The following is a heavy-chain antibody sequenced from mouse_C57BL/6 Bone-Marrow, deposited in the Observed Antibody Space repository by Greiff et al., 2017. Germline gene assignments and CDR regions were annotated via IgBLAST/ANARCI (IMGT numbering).Heavy chain of an antibody. CDR3: ARHGSSYWYFDV. V-gene: IGHV1-18*01. Sequence: VQLQQSGPELVKPGASVKIPCTASGYTFTDYNMDWVKQSPGKSLEWIGDINPDNGGTIYTQKFKGKATLTVDKSSSTAYMELRSLTSEDTAVYYCARHGSSYWYFDVWGTGTTVTVSS. CDR2: INPDNGGT. CDR1: GYTFTDYN. D-gene: IGHD1-1*01. J-gene: IGHJ1*03.